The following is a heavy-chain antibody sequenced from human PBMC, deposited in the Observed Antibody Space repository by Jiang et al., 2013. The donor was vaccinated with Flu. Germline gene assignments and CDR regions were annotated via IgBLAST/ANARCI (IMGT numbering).Heavy chain of an antibody. D-gene: IGHD2-21*02. CDR3: ARSLAAIPRRYDAFDI. J-gene: IGHJ3*02. CDR2: ISSSSSTI. V-gene: IGHV3-48*01. Sequence: YISSSSSTIYYADSVKGRFTISRDNAKNSLYLQMNSLRAEDTAVYYCARSLAAIPRRYDAFDIWGQGTMVTVSS.